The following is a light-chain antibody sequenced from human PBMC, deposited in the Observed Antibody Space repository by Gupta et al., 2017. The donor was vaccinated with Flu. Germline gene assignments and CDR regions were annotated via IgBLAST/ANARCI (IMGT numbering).Light chain of an antibody. CDR1: EDIMTW. V-gene: IGKV1D-12*01. CDR2: PAS. Sequence: DIQMTQSPSSVSASVGDRVTITCRASEDIMTWLAWYQQKPGKAPKLLIYPASTLQSGVPSRFSGAGSGTDFTLIISSLQPEDIATYYCQKANSFPPFTFGGGTKVAIK. CDR3: QKANSFPPFT. J-gene: IGKJ4*01.